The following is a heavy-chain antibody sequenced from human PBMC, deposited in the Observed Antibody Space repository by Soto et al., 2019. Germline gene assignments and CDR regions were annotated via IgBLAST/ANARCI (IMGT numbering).Heavy chain of an antibody. V-gene: IGHV3-15*07. CDR1: GFTFSNAW. CDR3: TTETAGSSGDYYYYYGMDV. Sequence: GGSLRLSCAASGFTFSNAWMNWVRQAPGKGLEWVGRIKSKTDGGTTDYAAPVKGRFTISRDDSKNTLYLQMNSLKTEDTAVYYCTTETAGSSGDYYYYYGMDVWGQGTTVTVSS. CDR2: IKSKTDGGTT. D-gene: IGHD6-6*01. J-gene: IGHJ6*02.